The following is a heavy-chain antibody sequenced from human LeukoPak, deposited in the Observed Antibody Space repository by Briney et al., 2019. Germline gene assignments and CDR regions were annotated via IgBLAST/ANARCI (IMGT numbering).Heavy chain of an antibody. Sequence: ASVKVSCKASGYTFASYVISWVQQAPGQGLEWMGWISAYNGNTNYAQKLQGRVTMTTDTSTSTAYMELRSLRSDDTAVYYCARDGTHSGYDYPIDYWGQGTLVTVSS. J-gene: IGHJ4*02. CDR2: ISAYNGNT. V-gene: IGHV1-18*01. D-gene: IGHD5-12*01. CDR3: ARDGTHSGYDYPIDY. CDR1: GYTFASYV.